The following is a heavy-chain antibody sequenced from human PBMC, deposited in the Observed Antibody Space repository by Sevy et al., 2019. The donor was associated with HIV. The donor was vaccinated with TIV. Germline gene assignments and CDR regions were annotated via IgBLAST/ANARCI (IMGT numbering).Heavy chain of an antibody. CDR3: AREADYSSSSFDY. CDR2: TYISGSM. CDR1: GASISSSY. Sequence: SETLSLTCTVSGASISSSYWGWIRQPAGKGLEWIGRTYISGSMNYNPSLKSRVTMSVDTSKNQFSLRLTSVTAADTAVYFCAREADYSSSSFDYWGQGTLVTVSS. D-gene: IGHD6-6*01. V-gene: IGHV4-4*07. J-gene: IGHJ4*02.